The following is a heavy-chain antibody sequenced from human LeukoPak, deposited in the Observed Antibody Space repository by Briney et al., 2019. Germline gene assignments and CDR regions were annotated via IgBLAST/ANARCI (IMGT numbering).Heavy chain of an antibody. CDR3: ARDQPRYYDYVWGSYRYMSPPNPLDY. Sequence: GGSLRLSCAASGFTFSSYSVNWVRQAPGKGLEWVSSISSSSGYIYYADSVKGRFTISRDNAKNSLYLQMNSLRAEDTAVYYCARDQPRYYDYVWGSYRYMSPPNPLDYWGQGTLVTVSS. D-gene: IGHD3-16*02. V-gene: IGHV3-21*01. CDR2: ISSSSGYI. CDR1: GFTFSSYS. J-gene: IGHJ4*02.